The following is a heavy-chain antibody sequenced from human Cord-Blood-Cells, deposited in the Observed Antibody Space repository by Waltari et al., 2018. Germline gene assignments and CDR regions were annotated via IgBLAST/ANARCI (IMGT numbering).Heavy chain of an antibody. CDR3: ASNYYGSGSYYDY. CDR1: GYTFTSYD. J-gene: IGHJ4*02. D-gene: IGHD3-10*01. V-gene: IGHV1-8*01. Sequence: QVQLVQSGAEVKKPGASVKVSCKASGYTFTSYDINWVRQATGQGLEWMGWVNPNSGNTGDAQKFQGRVTMTRNTSISTAYMELSSLRSEDTAVYYCASNYYGSGSYYDYWGQGTLVTVSS. CDR2: VNPNSGNT.